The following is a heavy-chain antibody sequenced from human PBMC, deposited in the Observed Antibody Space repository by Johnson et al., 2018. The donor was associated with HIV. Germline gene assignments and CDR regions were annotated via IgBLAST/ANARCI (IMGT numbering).Heavy chain of an antibody. V-gene: IGHV3-66*01. CDR1: GFTVSSNY. Sequence: VQLVESGGGVVQPGGSLRLSCAASGFTVSSNYMSWVRQAPGKGLEWVSVIYSGGSTYYADSVKGRFTISRDNSKNTLYLQMNSLRAEDTAVYYCSKGLAAFFAFDIWGQGTMVTVSS. CDR2: IYSGGST. J-gene: IGHJ3*02. D-gene: IGHD3-3*01. CDR3: SKGLAAFFAFDI.